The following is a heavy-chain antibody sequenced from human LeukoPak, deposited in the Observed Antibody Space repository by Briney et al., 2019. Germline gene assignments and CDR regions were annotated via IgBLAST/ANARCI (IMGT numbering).Heavy chain of an antibody. CDR2: IYYSGST. V-gene: IGHV4-59*12. D-gene: IGHD6-19*01. CDR1: GGSISSYY. J-gene: IGHJ4*02. Sequence: SETLSLTCTVSGGSISSYYWSWIRQPPGKGLEWIGYIYYSGSTNYNPSLKSRVTISVDMSKNQFSLKLSSVTAADTAVYYCAREGRAGSSSGPDYWGQGTLVTVSS. CDR3: AREGRAGSSSGPDY.